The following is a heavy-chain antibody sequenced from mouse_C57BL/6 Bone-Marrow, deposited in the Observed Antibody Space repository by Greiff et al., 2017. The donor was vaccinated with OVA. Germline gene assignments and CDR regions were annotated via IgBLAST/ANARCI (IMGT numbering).Heavy chain of an antibody. CDR1: GFSFNTYA. CDR3: VRQDTTGGRYFDV. Sequence: EVKVIESGGGLVQPKGSLKLSCAASGFSFNTYAMNWVRQAPGKGLEWVARIRSKSNNYATYYADSVKDRFTISRDDSESMLYLQMNNLKTEDTAMYYCVRQDTTGGRYFDVWGTGTTVTVSS. CDR2: IRSKSNNYAT. J-gene: IGHJ1*03. V-gene: IGHV10-1*01. D-gene: IGHD1-1*01.